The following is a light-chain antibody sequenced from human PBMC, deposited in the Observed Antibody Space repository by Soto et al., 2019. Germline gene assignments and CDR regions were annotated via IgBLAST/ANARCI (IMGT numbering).Light chain of an antibody. J-gene: IGKJ1*01. CDR2: TSS. CDR3: EHYESYWT. CDR1: QSIGSF. Sequence: DIQMTQSPSTLSASVGDRVTITCRASQSIGSFVAWYQQKPGKTPKLLIYTSSILEGGVPSRFSGSGSGTEFTLTISRLQADDFATYYCEHYESYWTFGQGTRLDMK. V-gene: IGKV1-5*03.